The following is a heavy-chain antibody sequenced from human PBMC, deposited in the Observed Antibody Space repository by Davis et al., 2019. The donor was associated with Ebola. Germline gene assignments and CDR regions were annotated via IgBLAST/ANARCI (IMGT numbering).Heavy chain of an antibody. CDR1: GFTFSNYA. CDR2: ISASGADI. Sequence: PGGSLRLSCAASGFTFSNYAMSWVRQAPGGGLEWVSGISASGADIKYADSVRGRFSISRDDSKSTLYLQMSSLRVDDTAVYYCARDLGLEWSHWGQGTLVTVSS. D-gene: IGHD1-1*01. CDR3: ARDLGLEWSH. V-gene: IGHV3-23*01. J-gene: IGHJ4*02.